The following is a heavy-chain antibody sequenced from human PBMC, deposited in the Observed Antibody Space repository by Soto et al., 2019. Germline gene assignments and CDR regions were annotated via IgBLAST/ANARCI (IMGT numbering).Heavy chain of an antibody. V-gene: IGHV1-69*13. D-gene: IGHD3-3*01. Sequence: SVKVSCKASGGTFSSYAISWVRQAPGQGLEWMGGIIPIFGTANHAQKFQGRVTITADESTSTAYMELSSLRSEDTAVYYCARAHQYDFWSGYYKSYYYYGMEVWGQGTTVTVSS. CDR1: GGTFSSYA. J-gene: IGHJ6*02. CDR3: ARAHQYDFWSGYYKSYYYYGMEV. CDR2: IIPIFGTA.